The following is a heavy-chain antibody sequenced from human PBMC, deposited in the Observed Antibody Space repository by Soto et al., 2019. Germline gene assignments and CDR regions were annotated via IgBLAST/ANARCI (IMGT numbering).Heavy chain of an antibody. Sequence: QLQLQESGPGLVKPSETLSLTCTVSGGSISSSSYYWGWIRQPPGKGLKWIGSIYYSGSTYYNPALISRVTITVDASKDQCSLRLGAAAAEYSAVYYCARQRQWLVRGDLDYWGQGTTVTVSS. CDR2: IYYSGST. CDR1: GGSISSSSYY. V-gene: IGHV4-39*01. CDR3: ARQRQWLVRGDLDY. D-gene: IGHD6-19*01. J-gene: IGHJ4*02.